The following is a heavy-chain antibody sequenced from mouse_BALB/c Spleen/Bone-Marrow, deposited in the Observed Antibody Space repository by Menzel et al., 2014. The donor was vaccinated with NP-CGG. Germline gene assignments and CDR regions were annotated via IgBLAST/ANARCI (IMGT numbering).Heavy chain of an antibody. CDR3: ARDSSGYFDY. V-gene: IGHV5-9-4*01. J-gene: IGHJ2*01. Sequence: EVHLVESGGGLVKPGGSLKLSCAASGFTFSSYAMSWVRQSPEKRLEWVAEISSGGSYTYYPDTVTGRFTISRDNAKNTLYLEMSSLRSEDTAMYYRARDSSGYFDYWGQGTTLTVSS. CDR2: ISSGGSYT. D-gene: IGHD3-1*01. CDR1: GFTFSSYA.